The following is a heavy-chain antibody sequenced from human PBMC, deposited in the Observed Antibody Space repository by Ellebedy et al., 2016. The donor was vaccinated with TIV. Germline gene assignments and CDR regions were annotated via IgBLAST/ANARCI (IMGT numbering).Heavy chain of an antibody. V-gene: IGHV3-30-3*01. J-gene: IGHJ4*02. CDR3: AGDGSNFLIEY. CDR1: GFTFSSSA. D-gene: IGHD5-24*01. CDR2: VSYEGSNK. Sequence: PGGSLRLSCAAYGFTFSSSAMHWVLKATGKGLERVAVVSYEGSNKYYAYSVKGRFTISRANSKNSLYLQMNSLRAEDTAVYYCAGDGSNFLIEYWGQGNLVIASS.